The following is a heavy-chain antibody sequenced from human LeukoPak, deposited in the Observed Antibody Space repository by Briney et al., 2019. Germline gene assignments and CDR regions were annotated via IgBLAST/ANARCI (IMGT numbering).Heavy chain of an antibody. D-gene: IGHD3-10*01. V-gene: IGHV3-66*02. CDR1: GFTVSSNY. CDR2: IYSGGST. CDR3: ALNYYGSGSYYNDFDY. Sequence: PGGSLRLSCAASGFTVSSNYMSWVRRAPGKGLEWVSVIYSGGSTYYADSVKGRFTISRDNSKNTLYLQMNSLRAEDTAVYYCALNYYGSGSYYNDFDYWGQGTLVTVSS. J-gene: IGHJ4*02.